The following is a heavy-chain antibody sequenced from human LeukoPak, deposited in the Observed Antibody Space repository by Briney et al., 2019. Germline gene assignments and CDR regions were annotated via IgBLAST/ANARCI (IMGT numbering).Heavy chain of an antibody. CDR2: INHSGST. CDR3: ARAIYYYDSSGYYYYYYYMDV. D-gene: IGHD3-22*01. CDR1: GGSFSGYY. J-gene: IGHJ6*03. V-gene: IGHV4-34*01. Sequence: NPSETLSLTCAVYGGSFSGYYWSWIRQPPGKGLEWIGEINHSGSTNYNPSLKSRVTISVDMSKNQFSLKLSSVTAADTAVYYCARAIYYYDSSGYYYYYYYMDVWGKGTTVTVSS.